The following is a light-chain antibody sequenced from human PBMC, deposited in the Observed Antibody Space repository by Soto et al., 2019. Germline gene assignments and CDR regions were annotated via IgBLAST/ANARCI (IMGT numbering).Light chain of an antibody. CDR2: EVS. CDR3: SSYTSSSTLEV. J-gene: IGLJ1*01. CDR1: SXDVGGYNY. Sequence: QSALTQPGSVSGSPGQSITISCTGTSXDVGGYNYVSWYQQHPGKAPKLMIYEVSNRPSGVSNRFSGSKSGNTASLTISGLQAEDEADYYCSSYTSSSTLEVFGTGTKVIIL. V-gene: IGLV2-14*01.